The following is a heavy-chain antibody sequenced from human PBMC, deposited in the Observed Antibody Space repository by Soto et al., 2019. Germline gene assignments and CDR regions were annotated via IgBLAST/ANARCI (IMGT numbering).Heavy chain of an antibody. J-gene: IGHJ6*02. Sequence: EVQLVESGGGLVQPGGSLRLSCAASGFTFSSYWMSWVRQAPGKGLEWVANIKQDGSEKYYVDSVKGRFTISRDNAKNSLYLQMNGLRAEDTAVYYCARVGPAAATYYYYGMDVWGQGTTVTVSS. CDR3: ARVGPAAATYYYYGMDV. D-gene: IGHD6-13*01. CDR1: GFTFSSYW. V-gene: IGHV3-7*04. CDR2: IKQDGSEK.